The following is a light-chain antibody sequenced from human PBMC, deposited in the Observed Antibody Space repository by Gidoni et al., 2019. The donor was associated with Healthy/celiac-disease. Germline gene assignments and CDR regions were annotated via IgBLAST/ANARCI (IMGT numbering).Light chain of an antibody. V-gene: IGKV1-39*01. CDR3: QQSYSTPPWT. Sequence: SQRTQSPSSLSASVGDRVTITCRASQSISSYLNWYQQKQGKAPKLLIYAASSLQSGVPSRFSGSGSGTDFTLTISSQQPEDFATYYCQQSYSTPPWTFGQGTKVEIK. CDR1: QSISSY. J-gene: IGKJ1*01. CDR2: AAS.